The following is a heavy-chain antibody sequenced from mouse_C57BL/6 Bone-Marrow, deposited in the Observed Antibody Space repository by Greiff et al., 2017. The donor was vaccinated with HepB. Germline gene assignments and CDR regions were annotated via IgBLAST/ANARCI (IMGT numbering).Heavy chain of an antibody. CDR1: GFTFSSYA. CDR2: ISDGGSYT. D-gene: IGHD1-1*01. CDR3: ARDYYYCSSSAWFAY. J-gene: IGHJ3*01. Sequence: EVMLVESGGGLVKPGGSLKLSCAASGFTFSSYAMSWVRQTPEKRLEWVATISDGGSYTYYPGNVKGRFTISRDNAKNNLYLQMSHLKSEDTAMYYCARDYYYCSSSAWFAYWGQGTLVTVSA. V-gene: IGHV5-4*01.